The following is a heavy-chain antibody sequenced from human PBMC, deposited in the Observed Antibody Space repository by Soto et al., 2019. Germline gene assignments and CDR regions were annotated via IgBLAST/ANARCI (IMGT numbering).Heavy chain of an antibody. D-gene: IGHD3-22*01. J-gene: IGHJ3*02. CDR1: GGTFSSYT. CDR3: ARYYYDSSGYYPDAFDI. CDR2: IIPILGIA. V-gene: IGHV1-69*02. Sequence: SVKVSCKASGGTFSSYTISWVRQAPGQGLEWMGRIIPILGIANYAQKFQGRVTITADKSTSTAYMELSSRRSEDTAVYYCARYYYDSSGYYPDAFDIWGQGTMVTVSS.